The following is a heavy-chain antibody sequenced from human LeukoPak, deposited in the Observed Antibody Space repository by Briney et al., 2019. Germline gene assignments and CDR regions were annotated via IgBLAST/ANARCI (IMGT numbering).Heavy chain of an antibody. CDR2: IIPIFGTA. Sequence: SVKVSCKASGYTFTGYYMHWVRQAPGQGLEWMGRIIPIFGTANYAQKFQGRVTITTDESTSTAYMELSSLRSEDTAVYYCARDPSWYFDYWGQGTLVTVSS. V-gene: IGHV1-69*05. J-gene: IGHJ4*02. CDR3: ARDPSWYFDY. CDR1: GYTFTGYY.